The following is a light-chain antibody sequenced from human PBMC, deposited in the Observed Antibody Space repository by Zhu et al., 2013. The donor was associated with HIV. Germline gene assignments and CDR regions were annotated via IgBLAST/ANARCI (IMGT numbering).Light chain of an antibody. J-gene: IGKJ2*03. Sequence: EIVLTQSPATLSLSPGERATLSCRASQSVSDFLGWYQQKSGQSPRLLVYDVSNRATGIPDRFSGSGSGTDFTLTISRLKPEDFAVYYCQQYGSSPRYSFGQGTKLEIK. CDR2: DVS. CDR3: QQYGSSPRYS. V-gene: IGKV3-20*01. CDR1: QSVSDF.